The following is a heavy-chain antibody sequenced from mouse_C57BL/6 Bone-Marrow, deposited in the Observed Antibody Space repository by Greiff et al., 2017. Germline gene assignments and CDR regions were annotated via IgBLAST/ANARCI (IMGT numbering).Heavy chain of an antibody. Sequence: QVQLKESGAELVKPGASVKMSCKASGYTFTSYWITWVKQRPGQGLEWIGDIYPGSGSTNYNEKFKSKATLTVDTSSSTAYMQLSSLTSEDSAVYYCARPPISYAMDYWGQGTSVTVSS. CDR1: GYTFTSYW. V-gene: IGHV1-55*01. J-gene: IGHJ4*01. CDR3: ARPPISYAMDY. CDR2: IYPGSGST.